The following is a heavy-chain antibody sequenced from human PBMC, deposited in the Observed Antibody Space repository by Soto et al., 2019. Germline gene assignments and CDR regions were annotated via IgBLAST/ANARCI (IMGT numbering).Heavy chain of an antibody. Sequence: PXGSLSLFCAASGFTFRSFGMHWVRQAPGKGLEWVAVISYDGSDKYYAGSVKGRFTISADSSNNTLYLQMNSLRAEDTAVYYCAKSGDFSGPPFDKWGRGTLVTVSS. CDR2: ISYDGSDK. V-gene: IGHV3-30*18. D-gene: IGHD2-15*01. J-gene: IGHJ4*02. CDR3: AKSGDFSGPPFDK. CDR1: GFTFRSFG.